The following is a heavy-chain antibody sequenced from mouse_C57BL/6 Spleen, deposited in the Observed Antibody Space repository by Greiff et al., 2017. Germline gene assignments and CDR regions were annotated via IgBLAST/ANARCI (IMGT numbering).Heavy chain of an antibody. D-gene: IGHD3-2*02. CDR1: GFTLSNYW. CDR2: IRLKSDNYAT. V-gene: IGHV6-3*01. Sequence: EVQLVESGGGLVQPGGSLKLSCVASGFTLSNYWMNWVRQSPEKGLERDAQIRLKSDNYATHYAESLKGRFTISRDVSKRSVFLQMNNVRAEDTGIYYCTGQLRLPPYAMDYWGQGTSVTVSS. CDR3: TGQLRLPPYAMDY. J-gene: IGHJ4*01.